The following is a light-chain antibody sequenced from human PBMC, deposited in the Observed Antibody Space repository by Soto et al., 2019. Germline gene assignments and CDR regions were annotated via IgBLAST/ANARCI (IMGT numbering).Light chain of an antibody. Sequence: QSALTQPASVSGSPGQSITISCTGAVSEVAGYTYVSWYQQHPGKDPKVIIYDVSNRPSGVSNRFSGSKSGTTASLTISGLQAEDEADYYCSSFTSILGLFGGGTKLTVL. J-gene: IGLJ2*01. CDR3: SSFTSILGL. CDR1: VSEVAGYTY. CDR2: DVS. V-gene: IGLV2-14*03.